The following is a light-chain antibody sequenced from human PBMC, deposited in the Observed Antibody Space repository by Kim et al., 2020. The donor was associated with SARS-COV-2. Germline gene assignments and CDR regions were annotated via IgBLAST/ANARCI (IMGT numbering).Light chain of an antibody. J-gene: IGLJ2*01. CDR1: SIRSYY. Sequence: SSELTQDPAVSVALGQTVRITCQGDSIRSYYSSWYQQKPGQAPIVVIYGKNNRPSRIPDRFSGSSSGNTASLTITGTQAGDEADYYCNHRDSNDNVVFGGGTQLTVL. CDR2: GKN. V-gene: IGLV3-19*01. CDR3: NHRDSNDNVV.